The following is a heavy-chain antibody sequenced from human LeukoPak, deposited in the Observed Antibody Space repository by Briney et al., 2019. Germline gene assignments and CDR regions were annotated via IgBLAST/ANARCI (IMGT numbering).Heavy chain of an antibody. V-gene: IGHV3-73*01. CDR1: GFTFSDSA. CDR2: IRSKANSYAT. CDR3: TTVTAMYYFDY. J-gene: IGHJ4*02. D-gene: IGHD2-21*02. Sequence: QSGGSLRLSCAASGFTFSDSAIQWVRQASGKGLEWVGRIRSKANSYATVYAASVKGRFTISRDDSKNTAYLQMNSLKTEDTAVYYCTTVTAMYYFDYWGQGTLVTVSS.